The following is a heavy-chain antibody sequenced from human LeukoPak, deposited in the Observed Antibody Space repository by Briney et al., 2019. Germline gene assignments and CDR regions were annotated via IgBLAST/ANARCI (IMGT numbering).Heavy chain of an antibody. CDR1: GYTFTSYY. CDR3: ARVYDYVWRGFDY. D-gene: IGHD3-16*01. CDR2: INPSGGST. V-gene: IGHV1-46*01. J-gene: IGHJ4*02. Sequence: ASVKVSCKASGYTFTSYYIHWVRQAPGQGLEWMGKINPSGGSTTFPQKFQGRVTMTRDTSTSTVYMELSSLTSEDTAVYYCARVYDYVWRGFDYWGQGTQVTVSS.